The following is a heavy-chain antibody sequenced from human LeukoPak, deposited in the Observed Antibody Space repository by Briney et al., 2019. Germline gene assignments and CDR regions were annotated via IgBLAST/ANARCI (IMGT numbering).Heavy chain of an antibody. Sequence: GGSLRLSCAASGFTFTNHWMSWVRQAPGKGLKWVANIKEDGSEKYYVASVKGRFTVSRDNVKNSLFLQMNSLRVDDTAVYYCAKSGSSVFWSWGQGTLVTVSS. V-gene: IGHV3-7*03. CDR3: AKSGSSVFWS. CDR2: IKEDGSEK. D-gene: IGHD3-3*02. CDR1: GFTFTNHW. J-gene: IGHJ5*02.